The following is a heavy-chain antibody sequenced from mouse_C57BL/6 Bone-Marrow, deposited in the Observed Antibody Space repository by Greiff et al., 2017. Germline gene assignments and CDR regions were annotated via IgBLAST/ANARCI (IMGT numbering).Heavy chain of an antibody. V-gene: IGHV1-55*01. CDR3: ARKGTTVVAYYFDY. CDR1: GYTFTSYW. CDR2: IYPGSGST. J-gene: IGHJ2*01. D-gene: IGHD1-1*01. Sequence: QVQLQQPGAELVKPGASVKMSCKASGYTFTSYWITWVKQRPGQGLEWIGDIYPGSGSTNYNEKFKSKATLTVDTSSSTAYMQLSSLTSEDSAVYYGARKGTTVVAYYFDYWGQGTTLTVSS.